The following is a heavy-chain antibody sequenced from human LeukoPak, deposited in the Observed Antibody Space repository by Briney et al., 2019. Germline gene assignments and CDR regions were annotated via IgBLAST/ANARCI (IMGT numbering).Heavy chain of an antibody. CDR2: IYHSGST. CDR3: ARQTWYYDILTGYYVRYFDY. V-gene: IGHV4-38-2*01. D-gene: IGHD3-9*01. Sequence: PSETLSLTCAVSGYSISSGYYWGGSRQPPGKGGEGIGSIYHSGSTYYNPSLKRRVTISVDTSKNQFSLKLSSVTAADTAVYYCARQTWYYDILTGYYVRYFDYWGQGTLVTVSS. CDR1: GYSISSGYY. J-gene: IGHJ4*02.